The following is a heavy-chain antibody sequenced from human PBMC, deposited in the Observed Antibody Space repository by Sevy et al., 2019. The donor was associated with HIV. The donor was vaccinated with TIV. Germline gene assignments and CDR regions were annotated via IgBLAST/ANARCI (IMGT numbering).Heavy chain of an antibody. CDR2: IWYDGSNK. CDR1: GFTFSSYG. V-gene: IGHV3-33*06. J-gene: IGHJ6*03. CDR3: AKETPTTVNTYYYYYYMDV. Sequence: GGSLRFSCAASGFTFSSYGMHWVRQAPGKGLEWVAVIWYDGSNKYYADSVKGRFTISRDNSKNTLYLQMNSLRAEDTAVYYCAKETPTTVNTYYYYYYMDVWGKGTTVTVSS. D-gene: IGHD4-4*01.